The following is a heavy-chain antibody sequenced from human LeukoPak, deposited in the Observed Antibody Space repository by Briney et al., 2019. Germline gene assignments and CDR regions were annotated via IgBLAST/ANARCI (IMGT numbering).Heavy chain of an antibody. CDR1: GGSISSSSYY. V-gene: IGHV4-61*01. Sequence: MSSETLSLTCTVSGGSISSSSYYWGWIRQPPGKGLEWIGYIYYSGSTNYNPSLKSRVTISVDTSKNQFSLKLSSVTAADTAVYYCARDGVNYYDISGYDIWGRGTLVTVSS. CDR2: IYYSGST. D-gene: IGHD3-22*01. J-gene: IGHJ4*02. CDR3: ARDGVNYYDISGYDI.